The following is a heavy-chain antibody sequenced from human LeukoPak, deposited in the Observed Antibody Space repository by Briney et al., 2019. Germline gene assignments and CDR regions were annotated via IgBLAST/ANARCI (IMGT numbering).Heavy chain of an antibody. CDR1: GYSISSGYY. V-gene: IGHV4-38-2*01. J-gene: IGHJ4*02. Sequence: SETLSLTCAVSGYSISSGYYWGWIRQPPGKGLEWIGNIYHSVTYYHPSFKSRVTMSVDTSKNQFSLKLSSVTAADTAVYYCARSACSSTDCPNFDFWGQGTLVTVSS. D-gene: IGHD2-2*01. CDR2: IYHSVT. CDR3: ARSACSSTDCPNFDF.